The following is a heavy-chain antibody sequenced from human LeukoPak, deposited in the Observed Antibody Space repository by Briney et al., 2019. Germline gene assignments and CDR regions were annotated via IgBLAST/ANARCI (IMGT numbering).Heavy chain of an antibody. CDR3: TTGGPRRH. CDR1: GFTFSTFS. D-gene: IGHD3-16*01. CDR2: IRTKTDGGTT. Sequence: GGSLRLSCAASGFTFSTFSMNWFRQAPGKGLEWVGLIRTKTDGGTTDNAAPVKGRFAISRDDSRNMLFLQMNSLKTEDTGVYYCTTGGPRRHWGQGTLVTVSS. J-gene: IGHJ4*02. V-gene: IGHV3-15*01.